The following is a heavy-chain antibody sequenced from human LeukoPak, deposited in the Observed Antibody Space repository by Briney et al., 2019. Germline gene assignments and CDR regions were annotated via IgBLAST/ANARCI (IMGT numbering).Heavy chain of an antibody. CDR1: GGSISSYY. J-gene: IGHJ4*02. CDR3: ARTNYCGSTSCRYFDY. Sequence: PSETLSLTCTVSGGSISSYYWSWIGQPPGKGLEWIGYIYYSGSTNYNPSLKSRVTISVDTSKNQFSLKLSSVTAADTAVYYCARTNYCGSTSCRYFDYWGQATLVTVSS. V-gene: IGHV4-59*01. CDR2: IYYSGST. D-gene: IGHD2-2*01.